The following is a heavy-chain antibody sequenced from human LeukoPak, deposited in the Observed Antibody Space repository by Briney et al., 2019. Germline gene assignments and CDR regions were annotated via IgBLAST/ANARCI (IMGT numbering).Heavy chain of an antibody. J-gene: IGHJ4*02. V-gene: IGHV4-39*07. CDR2: IYYSGST. CDR3: ARSGDWYYYDSSGFGYFDY. D-gene: IGHD3-22*01. Sequence: SETLSLTCTVSGGSISSSSYYWGWIRQPPGKGLEWIGSIYYSGSTYNNPSLKSRVTISVDTSKNQFSLKLSSVTAADTAVYYCARSGDWYYYDSSGFGYFDYWGQGTLVTVSS. CDR1: GGSISSSSYY.